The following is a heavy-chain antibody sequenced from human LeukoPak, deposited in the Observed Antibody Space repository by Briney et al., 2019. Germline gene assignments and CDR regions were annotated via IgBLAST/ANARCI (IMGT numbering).Heavy chain of an antibody. CDR3: VRDSSSWYKVDYFDY. CDR1: GGSISSYY. V-gene: IGHV4-4*07. Sequence: PSETLSLTCTVSGGSISSYYWSWIRQPAGKGLEWIGRIYTSGSTNYNPSLKSRVTMSVDTSKNQFSLKLSSVTAADTAVYYCVRDSSSWYKVDYFDYWGQGTLVTVSS. D-gene: IGHD6-13*01. CDR2: IYTSGST. J-gene: IGHJ4*02.